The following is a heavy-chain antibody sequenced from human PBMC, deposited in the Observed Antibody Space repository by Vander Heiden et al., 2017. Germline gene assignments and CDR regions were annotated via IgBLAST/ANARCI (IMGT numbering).Heavy chain of an antibody. CDR1: GFTFSSYS. CDR2: ISSSSSTR. J-gene: IGHJ4*02. D-gene: IGHD4-17*01. Sequence: EVQLVESGGGLVQPGGSLRLSCAASGFTFSSYSMNWVRQAPGKGLEWVSYISSSSSTRYDADSVKGRFTISRDKAKNSLYLKMKSMRDEDTAVYYGARDGNGPYFDYWCQGTLVTVSS. CDR3: ARDGNGPYFDY. V-gene: IGHV3-48*02.